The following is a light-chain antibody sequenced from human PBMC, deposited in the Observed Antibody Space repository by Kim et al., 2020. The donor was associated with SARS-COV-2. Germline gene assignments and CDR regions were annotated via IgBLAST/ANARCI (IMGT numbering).Light chain of an antibody. CDR3: LLYYGGQGV. CDR1: TEAVTSDNY. Sequence: PGGTLTLTCASSTEAVTSDNYPNWFQQKPGQAPRTLIYSTNVKLSWTPAHFSGSLLGGKAALTLSGVQPEDEADYYCLLYYGGQGVFGGGTQLTVL. J-gene: IGLJ3*02. V-gene: IGLV7-43*01. CDR2: STN.